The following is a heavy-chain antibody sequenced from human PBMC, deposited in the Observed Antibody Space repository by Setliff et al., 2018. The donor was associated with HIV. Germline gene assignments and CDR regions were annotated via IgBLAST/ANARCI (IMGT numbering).Heavy chain of an antibody. CDR3: ARNFGFSPSGKYYYYYGMDI. CDR1: GYTFTGHY. D-gene: IGHD3-10*01. V-gene: IGHV1-2*02. CDR2: VNPNSGDA. Sequence: ASVKVSCKASGYTFTGHYLHWVQQAPGQGLEWLGWVNPNSGDAIYAQNFQGRVTMTRDTSINAAYMELRGLRSDDTAVYYCARNFGFSPSGKYYYYYGMDIWGQGTTVTVSS. J-gene: IGHJ6*02.